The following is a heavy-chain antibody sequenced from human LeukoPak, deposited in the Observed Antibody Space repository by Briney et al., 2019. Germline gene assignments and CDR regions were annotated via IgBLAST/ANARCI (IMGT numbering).Heavy chain of an antibody. CDR2: FYTSGSP. CDR3: ARIGGITYFDY. CDR1: GGYISSYY. J-gene: IGHJ4*02. V-gene: IGHV4-4*07. D-gene: IGHD3-16*01. Sequence: SETLSLTCTVSGGYISSYYWSWIRQPAGKELEWIGRFYTSGSPNYNPSLKSRVTMSVDTSKSQFSLRLSSVSPADTAVYYCARIGGITYFDYWGQGTLVTVSS.